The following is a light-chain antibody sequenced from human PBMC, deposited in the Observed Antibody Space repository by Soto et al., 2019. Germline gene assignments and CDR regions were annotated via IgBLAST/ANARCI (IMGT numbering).Light chain of an antibody. CDR2: EVT. V-gene: IGLV2-8*01. Sequence: QSALTQPRSASGSPGQSVTISCTGTSSDVDGYNYVSWYQQYPGRAPKLMIYEVTKRPSGVPDRFSGSKSGNTASLTVSGLQAEDEPDYYCSSYAASNNFYFVFGGGTKLTVL. CDR3: SSYAASNNFYFV. CDR1: SSDVDGYNY. J-gene: IGLJ3*02.